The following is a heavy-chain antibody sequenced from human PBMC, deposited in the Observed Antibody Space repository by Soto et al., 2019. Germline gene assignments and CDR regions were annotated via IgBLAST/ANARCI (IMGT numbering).Heavy chain of an antibody. J-gene: IGHJ5*02. V-gene: IGHV4-34*01. CDR1: GGSFSGYY. CDR2: INHSGST. D-gene: IGHD2-2*02. Sequence: SETLSLTCAVYGGSFSGYYWSWIRQPPGKGLEWIGEINHSGSTNYNPSLKSRVTISVDTSKNQFSLKLSSVTAADTAVYYCARESLQLLYGWFDPWGQGTLVTVSS. CDR3: ARESLQLLYGWFDP.